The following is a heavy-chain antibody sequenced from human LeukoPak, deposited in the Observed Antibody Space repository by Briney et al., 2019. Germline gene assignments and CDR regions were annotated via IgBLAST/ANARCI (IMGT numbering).Heavy chain of an antibody. CDR1: GGTFSSYA. CDR3: ATTHSISDY. D-gene: IGHD1/OR15-1a*01. CDR2: IIPILGIA. Sequence: SVKVSCKASGGTFSSYAISWVRQAPGQGLEWMGRIIPILGIANYAEKFQGRVTMTEDTSTDTAYMEMNSLRSEDTAVYYCATTHSISDYWGQGTLVTVSS. V-gene: IGHV1-69*04. J-gene: IGHJ4*02.